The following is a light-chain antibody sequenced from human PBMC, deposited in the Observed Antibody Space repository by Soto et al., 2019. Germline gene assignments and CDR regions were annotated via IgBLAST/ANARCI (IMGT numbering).Light chain of an antibody. J-gene: IGLJ2*01. CDR2: RNN. CDR1: SSNIGSNH. CDR3: AAWDDSLSGVV. Sequence: QSVLTQPPSASGTPGQRVTISCSGSSSNIGSNHVYWYQQLPGTAPKLLIYRNNQRPSGVPDRFSGSKSGTSASLAISGLWSEDEADYYCAAWDDSLSGVVFGGGTKLTVL. V-gene: IGLV1-47*03.